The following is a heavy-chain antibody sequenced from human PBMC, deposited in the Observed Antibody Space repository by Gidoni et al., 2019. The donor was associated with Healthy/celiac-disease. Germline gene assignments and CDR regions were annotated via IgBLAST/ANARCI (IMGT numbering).Heavy chain of an antibody. J-gene: IGHJ6*02. D-gene: IGHD3-16*02. CDR3: ARVDYVWGSYRSSYYYYYGMDV. V-gene: IGHV4-39*01. CDR1: GGSISSSSYY. Sequence: QLQLQESGPGLVKPSETLSLTCTVSGGSISSSSYYCGWIRQHPGKGLEWIGSSYYSGSTYYNPSLKSRVTISVDTSKNQFSLKLSSVTAADTAVYYCARVDYVWGSYRSSYYYYYGMDVWGQGTTVTVSS. CDR2: SYYSGST.